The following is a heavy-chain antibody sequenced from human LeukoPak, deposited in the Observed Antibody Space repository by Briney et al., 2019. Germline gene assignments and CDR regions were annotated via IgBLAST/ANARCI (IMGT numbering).Heavy chain of an antibody. CDR3: AGHHPRNTVDF. J-gene: IGHJ4*02. V-gene: IGHV4-61*05. Sequence: SETLSLTCTVSGGSISSSSYYWSWIRQPPGKGLEWTAYISDIGSINYNPSLKSRVTISLDTSKNQFSLKLSSVTAADTAVYYCAGHHPRNTVDFWGQGTLVTVSS. CDR1: GGSISSSSYY. D-gene: IGHD2-8*02. CDR2: ISDIGSI.